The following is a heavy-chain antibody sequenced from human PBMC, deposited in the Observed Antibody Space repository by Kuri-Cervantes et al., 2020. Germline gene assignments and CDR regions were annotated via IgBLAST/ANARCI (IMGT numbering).Heavy chain of an antibody. CDR1: GFTFSSYS. CDR3: ARAVGATALDY. J-gene: IGHJ4*02. V-gene: IGHV3-48*01. CDR2: ISSSSSTI. D-gene: IGHD1-26*01. Sequence: GGSLRLSCAASGFTFSSYSMNWVRQAPGKGLEWVSYISSSSSTIYYADSVKGRFTISRDNAKNSLYLQMNSLRAEDTAVYYCARAVGATALDYWGQGTLVTVSS.